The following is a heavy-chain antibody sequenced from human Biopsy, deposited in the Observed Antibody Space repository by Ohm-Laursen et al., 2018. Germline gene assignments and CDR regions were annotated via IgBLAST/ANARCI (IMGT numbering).Heavy chain of an antibody. CDR2: INCKTGAT. J-gene: IGHJ4*02. Sequence: ASVKVSCKVSSYTFTDYNIHWMQQAPGQGLEWLGYINCKTGATNYAQKFQGTVTMTRDTSISTAYLALGSLRSADTAIYYCARDPLNGHKHFDYWGQGSLVTVSS. D-gene: IGHD2-8*01. V-gene: IGHV1-2*02. CDR1: SYTFTDYN. CDR3: ARDPLNGHKHFDY.